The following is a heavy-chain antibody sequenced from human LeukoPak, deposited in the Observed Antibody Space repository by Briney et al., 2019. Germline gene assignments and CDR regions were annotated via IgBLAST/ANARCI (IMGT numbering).Heavy chain of an antibody. J-gene: IGHJ3*02. CDR1: GFTFNNYA. Sequence: GGSLRLSCAASGFTFNNYAMTWVRQAPGKGLEWVPAISGSGGSTYYADSVKGRFTISRDNAKNSLYLQMNSLRAEDTAVYYCAKRIHPGYNSGWLGDAFDIWGQGTMVTVSS. D-gene: IGHD6-19*01. CDR2: ISGSGGST. CDR3: AKRIHPGYNSGWLGDAFDI. V-gene: IGHV3-23*01.